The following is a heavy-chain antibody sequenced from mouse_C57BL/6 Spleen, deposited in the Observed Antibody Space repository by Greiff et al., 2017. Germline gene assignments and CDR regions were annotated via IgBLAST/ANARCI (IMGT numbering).Heavy chain of an antibody. CDR2: INPNNGGT. V-gene: IGHV1-22*01. CDR3: ARSETTVVRYGFAY. CDR1: GYTFTDYN. D-gene: IGHD1-1*01. Sequence: EVQLQQSGPELVKPGASVKMSCKASGYTFTDYNMHWVKQSHGKSLEWIGYINPNNGGTSYNQKFKGKATLTVNKSSSTAYMELRSLTSEDSAVYYCARSETTVVRYGFAYWGQGTLVTVSA. J-gene: IGHJ3*01.